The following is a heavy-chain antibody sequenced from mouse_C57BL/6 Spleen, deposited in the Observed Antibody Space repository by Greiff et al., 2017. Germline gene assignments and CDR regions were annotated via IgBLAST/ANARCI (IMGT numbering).Heavy chain of an antibody. CDR2: IYPRSGNT. J-gene: IGHJ3*01. Sequence: VQVVESGAELARPGASVKLSCKASGYTFTSYGISWVKQRTGQGLEWIGEIYPRSGNTYYNEKFKGKATLTADKSSSTAYMELRSLTSEDSAVYFCARGDDDRFAYWGQGTLVTVSA. D-gene: IGHD2-12*01. V-gene: IGHV1-81*01. CDR3: ARGDDDRFAY. CDR1: GYTFTSYG.